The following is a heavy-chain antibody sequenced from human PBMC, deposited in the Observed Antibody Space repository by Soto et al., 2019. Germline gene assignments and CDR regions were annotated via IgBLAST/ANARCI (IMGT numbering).Heavy chain of an antibody. CDR1: GFTFSSYG. D-gene: IGHD6-6*01. V-gene: IGHV3-30*18. Sequence: QVQLVESGGGVVQPGRSLRLSCAASGFTFSSYGMHWVRQAPGKGLEWVAVISYDGSNKYYADSVKGRFTISRDNSKNTLYLQMNSLRAEDTAVYYCAKDILYRSSSPRGPFDYWGQGTLVTVSS. CDR2: ISYDGSNK. J-gene: IGHJ4*02. CDR3: AKDILYRSSSPRGPFDY.